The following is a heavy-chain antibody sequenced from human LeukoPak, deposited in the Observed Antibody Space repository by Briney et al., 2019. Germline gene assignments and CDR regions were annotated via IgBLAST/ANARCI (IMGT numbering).Heavy chain of an antibody. Sequence: GGSLRLTCAASGFTFSSYAMSWVRQAPGKGLEWVSAISGSGGSTYYADSVKGRFTISRDNSKNTLYLQMNSLRAEDTAIYYCARDERLLSFLKWGQGTLVTVSS. CDR2: ISGSGGST. D-gene: IGHD3-3*01. J-gene: IGHJ4*02. CDR1: GFTFSSYA. CDR3: ARDERLLSFLK. V-gene: IGHV3-23*01.